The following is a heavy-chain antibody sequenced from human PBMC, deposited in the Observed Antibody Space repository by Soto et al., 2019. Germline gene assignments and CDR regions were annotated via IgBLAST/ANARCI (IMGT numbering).Heavy chain of an antibody. D-gene: IGHD6-19*01. V-gene: IGHV4-34*01. CDR3: ARSGWDSTGIDY. CDR2: INHSGST. J-gene: IGHJ4*02. Sequence: SGTLAIACAVYGGSVSGSDWSLIRQPPGKGLEWIGEINHSGSTNYNPSLKSRVTISVDTSKNQFSLKLSSVTAEDTAVYYCARSGWDSTGIDYWGQGTLVTVSS. CDR1: GGSVSGSD.